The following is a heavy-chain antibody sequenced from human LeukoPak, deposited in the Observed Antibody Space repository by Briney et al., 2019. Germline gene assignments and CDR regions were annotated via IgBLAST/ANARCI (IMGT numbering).Heavy chain of an antibody. CDR1: GGSISSSSYY. V-gene: IGHV4-39*01. Sequence: SETLSLTCTVSGGSISSSSYYWGWIRQPPGKGLEWIGSIYYSGSTYYNPSLKSRVTISADTSKNQFSLKLSSVTAADTAVYYCARQTSGPDVWGQGTTVTVSS. CDR3: ARQTSGPDV. CDR2: IYYSGST. J-gene: IGHJ6*02. D-gene: IGHD3-10*01.